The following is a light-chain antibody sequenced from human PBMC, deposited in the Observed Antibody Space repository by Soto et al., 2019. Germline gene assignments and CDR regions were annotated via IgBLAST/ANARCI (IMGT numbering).Light chain of an antibody. CDR1: QSVSSSY. Sequence: IVLTQSPGTLSLSPGARATLSCSASQSVSSSYLAWYQQKPGQAHRLLIYGAYSRATGIQDRFSGSGSGTDFTLTIRRLEPEDFAVYYCKQYGSSLWTFGQGTKVDIK. CDR2: GAY. J-gene: IGKJ1*01. CDR3: KQYGSSLWT. V-gene: IGKV3-20*01.